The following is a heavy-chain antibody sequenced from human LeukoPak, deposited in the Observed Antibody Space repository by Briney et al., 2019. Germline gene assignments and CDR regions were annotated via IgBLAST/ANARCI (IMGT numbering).Heavy chain of an antibody. CDR1: GGSISSYY. Sequence: SETLSLTCTVSGGSISSYYWSWIRQPPGKGLEWIGYIYYSGSTNYNPSLKSRVTISVDTSKNQFSLKLSSVTAADTAVYYCASSAAGNPLEYFDYWGQGTLVTVSS. CDR2: IYYSGST. V-gene: IGHV4-59*01. D-gene: IGHD6-13*01. CDR3: ASSAAGNPLEYFDY. J-gene: IGHJ4*02.